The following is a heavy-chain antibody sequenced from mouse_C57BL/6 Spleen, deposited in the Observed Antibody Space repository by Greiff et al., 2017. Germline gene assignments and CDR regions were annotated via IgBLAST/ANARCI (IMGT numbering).Heavy chain of an antibody. D-gene: IGHD1-1*01. CDR2: ISYDGSN. Sequence: EVKLMESGPGLVKPSQSLSLTCSVTGYSITSGYYWNWIRQFPGNKLEWMGYISYDGSNNSNPSLKNRISITRDTSKNQFFLKLNSVTTEDTATYYCAIITAVVERTWYFDVWGTGTTVTVSS. CDR1: GYSITSGYY. V-gene: IGHV3-6*01. CDR3: AIITAVVERTWYFDV. J-gene: IGHJ1*03.